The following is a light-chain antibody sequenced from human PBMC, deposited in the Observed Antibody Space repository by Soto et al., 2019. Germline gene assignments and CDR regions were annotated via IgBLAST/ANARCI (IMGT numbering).Light chain of an antibody. CDR3: QQCNNWPQWT. CDR2: GAS. CDR1: QSVSSN. V-gene: IGKV3-15*01. J-gene: IGKJ1*01. Sequence: EIVMTPSPATLSVSPVERATLSCRASQSVSSNLAWYQQKPGQAPRLLIYGASTRATGIPARFSGSGSGTEFTLTISSLQSEDFATYYCQQCNNWPQWTFGQGTKVDIK.